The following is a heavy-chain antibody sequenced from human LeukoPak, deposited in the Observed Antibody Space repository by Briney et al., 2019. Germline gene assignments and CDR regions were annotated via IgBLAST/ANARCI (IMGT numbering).Heavy chain of an antibody. V-gene: IGHV1-2*02. CDR3: ATARDRNSVYSSFDY. CDR1: GYTFTGYY. J-gene: IGHJ4*02. D-gene: IGHD5/OR15-5a*01. Sequence: RASVKVSCKASGYTFTGYYIHWVRQAPGQGLGWMGWINPNSGGTNYAQNFQGRVTMTRDTSISTAYMELTSLRSDDTAVYYCATARDRNSVYSSFDYWGQGTLVTVSS. CDR2: INPNSGGT.